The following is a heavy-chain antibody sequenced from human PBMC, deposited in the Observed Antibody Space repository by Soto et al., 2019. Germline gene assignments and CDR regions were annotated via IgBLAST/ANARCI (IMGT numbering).Heavy chain of an antibody. CDR2: IYYSGST. J-gene: IGHJ5*02. D-gene: IGHD3-3*01. V-gene: IGHV4-59*01. CDR1: GGSFSGYY. Sequence: PSETLSLTCAVYGGSFSGYYWSWIRQPPGKGLEWIGYIYYSGSTNYNPSLKSRVTISVDTSKNQFSLKLSSVTAADTAVYYCARDFWSGHWFDPWGQGTLVTV. CDR3: ARDFWSGHWFDP.